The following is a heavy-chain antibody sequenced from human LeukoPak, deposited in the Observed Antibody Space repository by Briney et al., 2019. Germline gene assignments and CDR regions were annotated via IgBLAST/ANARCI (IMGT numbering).Heavy chain of an antibody. V-gene: IGHV1-18*01. CDR2: ISVNNGNT. CDR3: ARVGPTHYYYFLDV. J-gene: IGHJ6*04. D-gene: IGHD1-26*01. Sequence: GASVTVSFTSSVYTFSNFGISWVRQAPGQGLEWMGWISVNNGNTNYAQNFQGRVTMTTDTSTSTAYMELRSLRSDDTAVYYCARVGPTHYYYFLDVWGKGTTVTVSS. CDR1: VYTFSNFG.